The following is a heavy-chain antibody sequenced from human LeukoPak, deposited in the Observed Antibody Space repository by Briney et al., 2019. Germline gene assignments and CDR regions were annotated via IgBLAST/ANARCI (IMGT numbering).Heavy chain of an antibody. V-gene: IGHV1-69*13. D-gene: IGHD1-1*01. CDR1: GGTFSSYA. CDR3: ARDHRPGPYNWNDGGFDY. CDR2: IIPIFGTA. J-gene: IGHJ4*02. Sequence: SVKVSCKASGGTFSSYASSWVRQAPGQGLEWMGWIIPIFGTANYAQKFQGRVTITADESTSTAYMELSSLRSEDTAVYYCARDHRPGPYNWNDGGFDYWGQGTLVTVSS.